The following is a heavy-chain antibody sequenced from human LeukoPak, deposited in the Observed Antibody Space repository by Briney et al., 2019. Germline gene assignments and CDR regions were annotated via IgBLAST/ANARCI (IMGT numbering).Heavy chain of an antibody. CDR2: INPNSGGT. CDR1: GYTFTGYY. D-gene: IGHD1-26*01. V-gene: IGHV1-2*02. J-gene: IGHJ6*03. Sequence: EASVKVSCKASGYTFTGYYMHWVRQAPGQGLEWMGWINPNSGGTNYAQKFQGRVTMTRDTSISTAYMELSRLRSDDTAVYYCARDHIVGVSYYYYYMDVWGKGTTVTVSS. CDR3: ARDHIVGVSYYYYYMDV.